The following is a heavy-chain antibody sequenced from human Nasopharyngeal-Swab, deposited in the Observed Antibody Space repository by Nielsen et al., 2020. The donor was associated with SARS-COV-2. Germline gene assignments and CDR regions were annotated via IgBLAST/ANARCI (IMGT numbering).Heavy chain of an antibody. CDR3: AKVFRGILTGYYFDY. D-gene: IGHD3-9*01. Sequence: RGSLRPSCAPSGSTFSSYAMSWVRQAPGKGREWGSAISRSGGSTYYADSVKGRFTISRDNSKNPLYLQMTSLRAEDTAEYYGAKVFRGILTGYYFDYWGPGTLVTVSS. J-gene: IGHJ4*02. CDR1: GSTFSSYA. V-gene: IGHV3-23*01. CDR2: ISRSGGST.